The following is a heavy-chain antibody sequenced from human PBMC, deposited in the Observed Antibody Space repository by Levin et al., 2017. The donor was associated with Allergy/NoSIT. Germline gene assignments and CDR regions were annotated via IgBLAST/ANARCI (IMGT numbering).Heavy chain of an antibody. Sequence: GGSLRLSCAASGFTFSNYWMHWVRQAPGKGLVWVSRINTDGSSTSYADSVKGRFTISRDNAKNTLYLQMNSLRAEDTAVYYCAREQQLVSNYYYYYMDVWGKGTTVTVSS. CDR1: GFTFSNYW. J-gene: IGHJ6*03. V-gene: IGHV3-74*01. CDR3: AREQQLVSNYYYYYMDV. CDR2: INTDGSST. D-gene: IGHD6-13*01.